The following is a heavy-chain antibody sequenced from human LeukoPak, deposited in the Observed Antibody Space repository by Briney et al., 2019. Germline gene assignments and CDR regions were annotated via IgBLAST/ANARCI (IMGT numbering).Heavy chain of an antibody. J-gene: IGHJ4*02. D-gene: IGHD6-19*01. V-gene: IGHV3-66*01. CDR1: EFTVSSNY. CDR3: ARRHISGWSFDY. CDR2: IYGSSGT. Sequence: PGGSLRLSCAASEFTVSSNYMSWVRQAPGKGLEWVSVIYGSSGTYYADSVKGRFTISRDNSKNTLYLQMNSLRAEDTAVYYCARRHISGWSFDYWGQGTLVTVSS.